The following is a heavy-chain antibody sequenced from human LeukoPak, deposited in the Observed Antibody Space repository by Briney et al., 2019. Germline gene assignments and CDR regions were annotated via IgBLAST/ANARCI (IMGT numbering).Heavy chain of an antibody. D-gene: IGHD3-3*01. CDR2: ISGSGGST. Sequence: GGSLRLSCAASGFTFSSYGMSWVRQAPGKGLEWVSAISGSGGSTYYADSVKGRFTISRENAKNSLYLQVNSLRAGDTAVYYCAKDSTYYDFWSGYLPTYFDYWGQGTLVTVSS. V-gene: IGHV3-23*01. J-gene: IGHJ4*02. CDR1: GFTFSSYG. CDR3: AKDSTYYDFWSGYLPTYFDY.